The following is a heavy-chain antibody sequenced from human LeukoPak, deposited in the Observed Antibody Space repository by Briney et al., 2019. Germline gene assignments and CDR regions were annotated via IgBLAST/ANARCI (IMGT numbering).Heavy chain of an antibody. D-gene: IGHD1-26*01. V-gene: IGHV3-21*05. J-gene: IGHJ4*02. CDR3: ASEHSGNYYRPFDY. CDR1: GFIFRSYE. Sequence: PGGSLRLSCAASGFIFRSYEMNWVRQAPGKGLEWVSYISSSSLYIYYADSVKGRFTISRDNAKNSLYLQMNSLRAEDTAVYYCASEHSGNYYRPFDYWGQGTLVTVSS. CDR2: ISSSSLYI.